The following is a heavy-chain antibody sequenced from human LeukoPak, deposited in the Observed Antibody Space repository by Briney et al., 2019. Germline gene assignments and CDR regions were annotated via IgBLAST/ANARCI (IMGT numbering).Heavy chain of an antibody. CDR2: INHSGST. CDR1: GGSFSGYY. V-gene: IGHV4-34*01. J-gene: IGHJ5*02. D-gene: IGHD4-11*01. Sequence: PSETLSLTCAVYGGSFSGYYWSWIRQPPGKGLEWIGEINHSGSTNYNPSLKSRVTISVDTSKNQFSLKLSSVTAADTAVYYCAREDYQNGVNWFDPWGQGTLVTVSS. CDR3: AREDYQNGVNWFDP.